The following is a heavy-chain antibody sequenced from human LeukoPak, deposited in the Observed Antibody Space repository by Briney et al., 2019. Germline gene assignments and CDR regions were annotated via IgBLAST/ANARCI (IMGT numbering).Heavy chain of an antibody. CDR3: ARPTDAIFDWFDS. V-gene: IGHV4-30-4*01. D-gene: IGHD2-21*02. CDR2: MYYSGST. J-gene: IGHJ5*01. Sequence: SETLSLTCTVSGGSVSGGNYFWTWIRQPPGKGLEWIGYMYYSGSTYYNPSLKSRVIISVDPSKNQFTLKLTSVSAADTAMYYCARPTDAIFDWFDSWGQGTLVTVSS. CDR1: GGSVSGGNYF.